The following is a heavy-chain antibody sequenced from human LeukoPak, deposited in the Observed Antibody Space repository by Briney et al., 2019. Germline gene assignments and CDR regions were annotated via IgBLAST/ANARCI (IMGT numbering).Heavy chain of an antibody. J-gene: IGHJ4*02. V-gene: IGHV1-18*01. D-gene: IGHD4-23*01. CDR3: ARYGGNTLFFDY. CDR1: GDTFSSYA. Sequence: ASVKVSCKASGDTFSSYAISWVRQAPGQGLEWMGWISAYNGNTNYAQKLQDRVTVTTDTSTSTAYMELRSLRSDDTAVYYCARYGGNTLFFDYWGQGTLVTVSS. CDR2: ISAYNGNT.